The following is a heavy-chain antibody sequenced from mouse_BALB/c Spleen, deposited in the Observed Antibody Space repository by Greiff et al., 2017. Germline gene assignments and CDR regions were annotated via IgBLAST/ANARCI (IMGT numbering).Heavy chain of an antibody. V-gene: IGHV3-2*02. J-gene: IGHJ1*01. Sequence: EVKLMESGPGLVKPSQSLSLTCSVTGYSITSGYYWNWIRQFPGNKLEWMGYISYSGSTSYNPSLKSRISITRDTSKNQFFLQLNSVTTEDTATYYCARDYDYDGYFDVWGAGTTVTVSS. CDR2: ISYSGST. D-gene: IGHD2-4*01. CDR1: GYSITSGYY. CDR3: ARDYDYDGYFDV.